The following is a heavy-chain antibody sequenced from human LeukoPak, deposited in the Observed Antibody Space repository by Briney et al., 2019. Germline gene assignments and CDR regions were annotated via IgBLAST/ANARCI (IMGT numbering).Heavy chain of an antibody. CDR2: FDPEDGET. J-gene: IGHJ4*02. V-gene: IGHV1-24*01. D-gene: IGHD1-1*01. Sequence: ASVKVSCKVSGYTLTELSMHWVRQAPGKGLEWMGGFDPEDGETIYAQKFQGRVTMTEDTSTDTAYMELSSLRSEDTAVYYCATQTHDRAVGLYYFDYRGQGTLVTVSS. CDR3: ATQTHDRAVGLYYFDY. CDR1: GYTLTELS.